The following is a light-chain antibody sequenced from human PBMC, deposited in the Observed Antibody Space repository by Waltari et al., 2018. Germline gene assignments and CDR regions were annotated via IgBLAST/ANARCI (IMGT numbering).Light chain of an antibody. CDR2: DAS. Sequence: EIVLTQSPATLSLSPGERATLSCRASQSVRSYLAWYQQKPGQAPRLLNYDASNRATGVPARFSGSGSGTDFTLIISSLEPEDFAVYYCQQYYSTLMWTFGQGTKVEI. CDR1: QSVRSY. V-gene: IGKV3-11*01. CDR3: QQYYSTLMWT. J-gene: IGKJ1*01.